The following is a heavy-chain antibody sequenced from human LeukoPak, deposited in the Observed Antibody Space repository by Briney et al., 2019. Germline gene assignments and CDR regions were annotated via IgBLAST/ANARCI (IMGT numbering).Heavy chain of an antibody. J-gene: IGHJ6*02. CDR3: TIGYCSSTSCYPLVDV. CDR2: INPSGGST. V-gene: IGHV1-46*01. CDR1: GYTFTSYY. Sequence: ASVKVSCKASGYTFTSYYMHWVRQAPGQGLEWMGIINPSGGSTSYAQKFQGRVTMTRDTSTSTVYMELSSLRSEDTAVYYCTIGYCSSTSCYPLVDVWGQGTTVTVSS. D-gene: IGHD2-2*01.